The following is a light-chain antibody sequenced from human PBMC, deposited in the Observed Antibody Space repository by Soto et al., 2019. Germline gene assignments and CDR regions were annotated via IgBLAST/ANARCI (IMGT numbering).Light chain of an antibody. Sequence: IQMTPSPSTLSAAVGDRITIACRASQTISNWLDWYQQKPGKAPKLLIYEASSLESGVPSRFSGSGSGTEFTLTIGGMKTDDFATYYCQQFNSYPITFGHGTRLEIK. CDR3: QQFNSYPIT. V-gene: IGKV1-5*01. J-gene: IGKJ5*01. CDR1: QTISNW. CDR2: EAS.